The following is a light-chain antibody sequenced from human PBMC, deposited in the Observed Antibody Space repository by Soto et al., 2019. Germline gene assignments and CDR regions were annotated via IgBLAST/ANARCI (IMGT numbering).Light chain of an antibody. CDR2: RTS. Sequence: EGVTTQSPATLSVSPGERATLSRRASQNVDGDLAWYQQKPGQAPRLLIYRTSTRANGTPVRFSGSGSGTEFTLTISSLQSEDFAVYYCQEYNGRSSFGQGTKVEIK. CDR1: QNVDGD. CDR3: QEYNGRSS. J-gene: IGKJ1*01. V-gene: IGKV3-15*01.